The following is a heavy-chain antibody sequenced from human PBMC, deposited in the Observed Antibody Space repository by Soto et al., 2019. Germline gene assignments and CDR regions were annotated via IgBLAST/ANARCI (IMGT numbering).Heavy chain of an antibody. CDR2: INPNSGGT. Sequence: ASVKVSCKASGYTFTGYYMHWVRQAPGQGLEWMGWINPNSGGTNYAQKFQGWVTMTRDTSISTAYMELSRLRPDDTAVYYCARSEGFTNGMDVWGQGTTVTVSS. D-gene: IGHD3-10*01. CDR3: ARSEGFTNGMDV. J-gene: IGHJ6*02. CDR1: GYTFTGYY. V-gene: IGHV1-2*04.